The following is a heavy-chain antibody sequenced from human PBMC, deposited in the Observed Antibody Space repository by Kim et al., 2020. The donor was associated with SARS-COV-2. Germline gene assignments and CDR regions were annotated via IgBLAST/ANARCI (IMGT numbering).Heavy chain of an antibody. J-gene: IGHJ4*02. V-gene: IGHV4-4*07. D-gene: IGHD2-2*01. CDR3: ASSKSRNFDF. CDR1: GDSISNYY. Sequence: SETLSLTCTVSGDSISNYYWTWIRQPAEKGLEWIGRIDYTGSTNYNPSLRSRVTMSVDTSKNQFSLRLNSVTAADTAVYFCASSKSRNFDFWGQGTLVTVTS. CDR2: IDYTGST.